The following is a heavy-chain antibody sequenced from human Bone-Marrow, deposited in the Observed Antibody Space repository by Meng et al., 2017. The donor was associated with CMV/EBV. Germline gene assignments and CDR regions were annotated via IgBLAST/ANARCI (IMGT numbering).Heavy chain of an antibody. CDR1: GGTFVRYA. D-gene: IGHD3-22*01. CDR3: ARVSGGDYHESSGIQPYPYYFDF. Sequence: SVKVSCKASGGTFVRYAFSWVRQAPGQRLAWMGATLPMFGIEKYAPKFQGRVTITADRFTSTAHMELRSLRSEDTAVYYCARVSGGDYHESSGIQPYPYYFDFWGQGTLVTVSS. J-gene: IGHJ4*02. CDR2: TLPMFGIE. V-gene: IGHV1-69*10.